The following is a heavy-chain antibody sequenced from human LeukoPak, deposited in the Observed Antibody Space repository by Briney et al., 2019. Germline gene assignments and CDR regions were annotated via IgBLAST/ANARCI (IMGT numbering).Heavy chain of an antibody. V-gene: IGHV1-69*04. J-gene: IGHJ5*02. CDR2: VIPVLNVP. CDR1: GDSLNTYA. D-gene: IGHD3-22*01. Sequence: SVKVSCKASGDSLNTYAINWVRQAPGQGLEWMGRVIPVLNVPHYAQKFQDRVTITAETSSNTSYLELRSLTSDDTAIYYCARAPHYSASSGYNWFHPWGQGSLVTVSS. CDR3: ARAPHYSASSGYNWFHP.